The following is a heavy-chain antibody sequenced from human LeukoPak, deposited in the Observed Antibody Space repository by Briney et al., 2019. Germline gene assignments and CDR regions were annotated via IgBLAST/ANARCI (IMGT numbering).Heavy chain of an antibody. V-gene: IGHV4-59*01. CDR2: IYYSGST. CDR3: ARVFRAARSLWYYYYMDV. J-gene: IGHJ6*03. D-gene: IGHD6-6*01. Sequence: NPSETLCLTCAVSGGSISSYYWSWIRQPPGKGLEWIGYIYYSGSTNYNPSLKSRVTISGDTSKKQFSMKMSSVTAAGTAVYSCARVFRAARSLWYYYYMDVWGKGTTVTVSS. CDR1: GGSISSYY.